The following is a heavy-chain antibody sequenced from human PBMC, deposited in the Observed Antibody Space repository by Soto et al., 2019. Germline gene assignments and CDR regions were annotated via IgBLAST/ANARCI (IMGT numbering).Heavy chain of an antibody. J-gene: IGHJ6*02. Sequence: SETLSLTCTVSGGSIRSGGYYWSWVRQNPRKGLEWIGNIYYSGNTYYNPSLKSRLTISVDTSKNQFSLNLSSVTAADTAVYYCARDRLMATAVTARHYFGLDVWGQGTTVTVPS. CDR2: IYYSGNT. D-gene: IGHD5-18*01. V-gene: IGHV4-31*03. CDR3: ARDRLMATAVTARHYFGLDV. CDR1: GGSIRSGGYY.